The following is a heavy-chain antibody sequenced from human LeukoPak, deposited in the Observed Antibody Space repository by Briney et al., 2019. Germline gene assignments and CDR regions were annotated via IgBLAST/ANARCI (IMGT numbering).Heavy chain of an antibody. CDR3: ARDVLYDSIAYYSDC. J-gene: IGHJ4*02. CDR1: GFTFSSYG. CDR2: IIGSGGST. V-gene: IGHV3-23*01. Sequence: GGSLRLSCAASGFTFSSYGMSWVRQAPGKGLEWVSAIIGSGGSTYYADSVKGRFTISRDNSKNTLYLQMNSLTTEDTAFYYCARDVLYDSIAYYSDCWGQGTLVTVSS. D-gene: IGHD3-22*01.